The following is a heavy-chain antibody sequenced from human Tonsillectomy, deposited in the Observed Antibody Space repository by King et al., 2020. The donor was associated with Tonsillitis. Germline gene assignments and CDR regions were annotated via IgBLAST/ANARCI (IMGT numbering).Heavy chain of an antibody. V-gene: IGHV3-7*01. CDR3: ARGGIPDY. J-gene: IGHJ4*02. CDR2: INKDGSDK. CDR1: GFTFSRCW. D-gene: IGHD3-16*01. Sequence: VQLVESGGGLVKPGGSLRLSCVASGFTFSRCWMSGVRQAPGKGLEWVANINKDGSDKYYVDSVKGRFTISRDKAKNSLYLQMNSLRAEDTAVDYCARGGIPDYWGQGTLVTVSS.